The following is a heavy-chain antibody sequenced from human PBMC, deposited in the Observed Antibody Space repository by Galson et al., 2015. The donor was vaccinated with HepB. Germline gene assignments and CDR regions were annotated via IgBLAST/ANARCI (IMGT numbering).Heavy chain of an antibody. J-gene: IGHJ4*02. CDR3: ARTQSYSFDS. D-gene: IGHD3-10*01. V-gene: IGHV3-53*01. Sequence: SLRLSCAASGFTVSNNYMSWVRQAPGKGLEWVSIIYAGGNKYYADSVKGRFAVSRDNSKNSVYLQMDSLRAEDTAVYYCARTQSYSFDSWGQGTLVTVSS. CDR1: GFTVSNNY. CDR2: IYAGGNK.